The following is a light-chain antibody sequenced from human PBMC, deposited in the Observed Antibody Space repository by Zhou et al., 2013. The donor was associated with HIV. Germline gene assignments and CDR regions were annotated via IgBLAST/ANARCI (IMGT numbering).Light chain of an antibody. Sequence: TQSPGTLSLLPGERATLSCRASQSVSTTFLAWYQLKPGQAPKLIIYSASRRATGIPDRFSGSGSGTDFTLTISRLEPEDFAVYYCHQYGTSPQPFGQGTKVEV. V-gene: IGKV3-20*01. CDR1: QSVSTTF. CDR2: SAS. J-gene: IGKJ1*01. CDR3: HQYGTSPQP.